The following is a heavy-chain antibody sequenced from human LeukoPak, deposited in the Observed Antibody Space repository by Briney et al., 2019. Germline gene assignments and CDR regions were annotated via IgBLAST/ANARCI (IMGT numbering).Heavy chain of an antibody. Sequence: SETLSLTCTVSGGSISSYYWSWIRQPPGKGLEWIGYIHYSGSTNYNPSLKSRVTISVDTSKNQFSLKLSSVTAADTAVYYCARDLGMDGYNDYWGQGTLVTVSS. D-gene: IGHD5-24*01. J-gene: IGHJ4*02. V-gene: IGHV4-59*01. CDR3: ARDLGMDGYNDY. CDR2: IHYSGST. CDR1: GGSISSYY.